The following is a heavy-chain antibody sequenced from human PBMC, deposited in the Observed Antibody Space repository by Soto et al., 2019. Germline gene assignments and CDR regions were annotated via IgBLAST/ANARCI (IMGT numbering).Heavy chain of an antibody. D-gene: IGHD1-26*01. CDR1: GHTSRNNG. V-gene: IGHV1-18*01. Sequence: QVRLVQSGAEVGQPGASVKVSCKASGHTSRNNGISWVRQAPGQGLEWMGFINANTGATNYARKFRGRLTLTTDTFTRTVDMELRSLRSDDTAGYYCGREEDQWDQRFLDYLGQGTLVTVSS. CDR3: GREEDQWDQRFLDY. CDR2: INANTGAT. J-gene: IGHJ4*02.